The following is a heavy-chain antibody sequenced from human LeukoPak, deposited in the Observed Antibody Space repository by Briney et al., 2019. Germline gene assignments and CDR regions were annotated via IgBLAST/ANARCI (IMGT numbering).Heavy chain of an antibody. CDR1: GFTFSRYE. J-gene: IGHJ6*04. V-gene: IGHV3-48*03. Sequence: GGSLRLSCAASGFTFSRYEMSWVRQAPGKGLEWVSYISSSGSTIYYADSVKGRFTTSRDNAKNSLYLQMNSLRAEDTAVYYCAELGITMIGGVWGKGTTVTISS. D-gene: IGHD3-10*02. CDR2: ISSSGSTI. CDR3: AELGITMIGGV.